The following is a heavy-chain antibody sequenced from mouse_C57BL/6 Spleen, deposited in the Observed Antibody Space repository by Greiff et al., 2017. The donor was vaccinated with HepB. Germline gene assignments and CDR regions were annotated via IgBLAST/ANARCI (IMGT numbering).Heavy chain of an antibody. V-gene: IGHV1-9*01. CDR2: ILPGSGST. Sequence: VKLVESGAELMKPGASVKLSCKATGYTFTGYWIEWVKQRPGHGLEWIGEILPGSGSTNYNEKFKGKATVTADTSSSTAYMQLSSLTTAESAIYYCASATSYDFFFAYWGQGTLLTVSA. CDR3: ASATSYDFFFAY. CDR1: GYTFTGYW. J-gene: IGHJ3*01. D-gene: IGHD2-4*01.